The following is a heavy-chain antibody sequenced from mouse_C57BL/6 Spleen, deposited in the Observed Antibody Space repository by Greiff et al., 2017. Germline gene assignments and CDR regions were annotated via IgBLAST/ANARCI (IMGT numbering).Heavy chain of an antibody. CDR2: ISYSGST. V-gene: IGHV3-8*01. D-gene: IGHD2-3*01. Sequence: EVKLMESGPGLAKPSQTLSLTCSVTGYSITSDYWNWIRKFPGNKLEYMGYISYSGSTYYNPSPKSRISITRYTANNQYYLQLNSVTTEDTATYYCARMGEDGYYEGYFDVWGTGTTVTVSS. J-gene: IGHJ1*03. CDR3: ARMGEDGYYEGYFDV. CDR1: GYSITSDY.